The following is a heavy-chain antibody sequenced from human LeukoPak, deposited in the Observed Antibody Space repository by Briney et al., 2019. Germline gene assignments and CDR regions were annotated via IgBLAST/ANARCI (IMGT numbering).Heavy chain of an antibody. CDR3: ARRRIAAKGRFQH. D-gene: IGHD6-13*01. Sequence: SETLSLTCTVSGGSISSYYWSWIRQSPGKGLEWIGEINHSGSTNYNPSLKSRVTISVDTSKNQFSLKLSSVTAADTAVYYCARRRIAAKGRFQHWGQGTLVTVSS. J-gene: IGHJ1*01. V-gene: IGHV4-34*01. CDR1: GGSISSYY. CDR2: INHSGST.